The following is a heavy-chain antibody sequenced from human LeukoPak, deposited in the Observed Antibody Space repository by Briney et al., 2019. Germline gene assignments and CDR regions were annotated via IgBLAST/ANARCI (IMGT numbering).Heavy chain of an antibody. J-gene: IGHJ4*02. CDR2: IYTSGST. CDR3: ARDRRGYSYGYVDY. Sequence: PSETLSLTCTVSGGSISSGSYYWSWIRQPAGKGLEWIGRIYTSGSTNYNPSLKSRVTISVDTSKNQSSLKLSSVTAADTAVYYCARDRRGYSYGYVDYWGQGTLVTVSS. D-gene: IGHD5-18*01. CDR1: GGSISSGSYY. V-gene: IGHV4-61*02.